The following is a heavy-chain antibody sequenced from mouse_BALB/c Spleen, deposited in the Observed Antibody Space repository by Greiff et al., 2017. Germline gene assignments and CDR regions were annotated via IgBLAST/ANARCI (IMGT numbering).Heavy chain of an antibody. Sequence: EVQRVESGPGLVKPSQSLSLTCTVTGYSITSDYAWNWIRQFPGNKLEWMGYISYSGSTSYNPSLKSRISITRDTSKNQFFLQLNSVTTEDTATYYCARSAANWDGWFAYWGQGTLVTVSA. D-gene: IGHD4-1*01. CDR1: GYSITSDYA. V-gene: IGHV3-2*02. CDR2: ISYSGST. J-gene: IGHJ3*01. CDR3: ARSAANWDGWFAY.